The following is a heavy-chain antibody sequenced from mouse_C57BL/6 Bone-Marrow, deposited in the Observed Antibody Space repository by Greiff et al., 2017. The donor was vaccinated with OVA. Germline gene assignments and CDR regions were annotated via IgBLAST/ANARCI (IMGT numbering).Heavy chain of an antibody. Sequence: VQLQQSGAELVRPGTSVKVSCKASGYAFTNYLIEWVKQRPGQGLEWIGVINPGSGGTNYNEKFKGKATLTADKSSSTAYMQLSSLTSEDSAVYFCARSPLLWFYYFDYWGRGTTLTVSS. V-gene: IGHV1-54*01. CDR2: INPGSGGT. D-gene: IGHD2-2*01. CDR1: GYAFTNYL. CDR3: ARSPLLWFYYFDY. J-gene: IGHJ2*01.